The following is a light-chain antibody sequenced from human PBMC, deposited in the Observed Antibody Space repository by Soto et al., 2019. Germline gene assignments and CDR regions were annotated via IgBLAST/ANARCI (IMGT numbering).Light chain of an antibody. J-gene: IGKJ4*01. V-gene: IGKV3-11*01. Sequence: EIVLTQSPATLSLSPGERATLSCRASQSVGSYLAWYQQKPGQTPRLLIYDVSKRATGIPARFSGSGSGTDFTLSISSLEPEDFAVYYCQQRSNWPGTFGGGTKVDIK. CDR3: QQRSNWPGT. CDR1: QSVGSY. CDR2: DVS.